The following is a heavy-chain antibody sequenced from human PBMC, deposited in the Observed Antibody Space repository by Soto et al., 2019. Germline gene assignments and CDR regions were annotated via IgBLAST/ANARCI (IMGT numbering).Heavy chain of an antibody. Sequence: PGGSLRLSCAASGFTLSSYNMNWVRQAPGKGLEWVAYISTGSFTIYYADSVKGRFTISRDNSKNTLYLQMNSLRAEDTAVYYCAKASYCSSTSCYGWAPYYYYYGMDVWGQGTTVTVSS. CDR3: AKASYCSSTSCYGWAPYYYYYGMDV. V-gene: IGHV3-48*01. J-gene: IGHJ6*02. CDR1: GFTLSSYN. CDR2: ISTGSFTI. D-gene: IGHD2-2*01.